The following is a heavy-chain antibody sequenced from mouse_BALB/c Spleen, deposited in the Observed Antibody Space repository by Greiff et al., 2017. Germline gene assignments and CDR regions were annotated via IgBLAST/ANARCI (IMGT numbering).Heavy chain of an antibody. CDR3: ARRYYDYDGIFDY. J-gene: IGHJ2*01. CDR1: GYTFTDYN. CDR2: IYPYNGGT. D-gene: IGHD2-4*01. Sequence: EVKLMESGPELVKPGASVKISCKASGYTFTDYNMHWVKQSHGKSLEWIGYIYPYNGGTGYNQKFKSKATLTVDNSSSTAYMELRILTSEDSAVYYCARRYYDYDGIFDYWAQGTTLTVSS. V-gene: IGHV1S29*02.